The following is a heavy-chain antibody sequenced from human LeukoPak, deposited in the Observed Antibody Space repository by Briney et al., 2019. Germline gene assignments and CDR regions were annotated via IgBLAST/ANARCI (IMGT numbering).Heavy chain of an antibody. CDR3: AKERGVTMIVVGPFDL. J-gene: IGHJ2*01. Sequence: GGSLRLSCAASGFTFGRHWMSWVRQAPGKGLEWVANIKQDGSEKYYVDSVKGRFTISRDNSKNTLYLQMNSLRAEDTAVYYCAKERGVTMIVVGPFDLWGRGTLVTVSS. CDR2: IKQDGSEK. V-gene: IGHV3-7*03. D-gene: IGHD3-22*01. CDR1: GFTFGRHW.